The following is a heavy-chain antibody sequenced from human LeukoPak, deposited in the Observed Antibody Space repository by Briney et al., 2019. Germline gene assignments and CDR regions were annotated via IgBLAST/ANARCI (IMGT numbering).Heavy chain of an antibody. V-gene: IGHV3-23*01. J-gene: IGHJ3*02. CDR2: ISGSGGST. CDR3: ATPYYYDSSWYDAFDI. Sequence: GGSLRLSCAASGFTFSSYAMSWVRQAPGKGLEWVSAISGSGGSTYYADSVKGRFTISRDNSKNTLYLQMNSLRAEDTAVYYCATPYYYDSSWYDAFDIWGQGTMVTVSS. D-gene: IGHD3-22*01. CDR1: GFTFSSYA.